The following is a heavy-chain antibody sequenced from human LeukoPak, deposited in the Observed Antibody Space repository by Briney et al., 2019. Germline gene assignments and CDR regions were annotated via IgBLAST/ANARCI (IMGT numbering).Heavy chain of an antibody. D-gene: IGHD6-19*01. CDR1: GFTFSSYA. CDR3: AKYVGISVAHYYFDH. V-gene: IGHV3-23*01. Sequence: GGSLRLSCAASGFTFSSYAMGWVRQAPGKGLEWVSAISGSGVSTYYADSVKGRFTISRDNSKNTLFLHMSSLRAEDTAVYFCAKYVGISVAHYYFDHWGQGTLATVSS. CDR2: ISGSGVST. J-gene: IGHJ4*02.